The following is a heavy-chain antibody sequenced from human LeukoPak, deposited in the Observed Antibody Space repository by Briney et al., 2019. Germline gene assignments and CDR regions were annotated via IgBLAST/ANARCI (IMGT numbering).Heavy chain of an antibody. CDR3: AKDLRGSYYPYYYYYYMDV. Sequence: PGGSLRLSCAASGFTFSSYGMHWVRQAPGKGLEWVSAISGSGGSAYYADSVKGRFTISRDNSKNTLYLQMNSLRAEDTAVYYCAKDLRGSYYPYYYYYYMDVWGKGTTVTVSS. CDR2: ISGSGGSA. V-gene: IGHV3-23*01. CDR1: GFTFSSYG. D-gene: IGHD1-26*01. J-gene: IGHJ6*03.